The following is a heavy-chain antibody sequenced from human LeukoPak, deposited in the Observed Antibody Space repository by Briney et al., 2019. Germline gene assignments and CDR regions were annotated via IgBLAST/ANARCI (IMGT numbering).Heavy chain of an antibody. CDR2: TKADGGEK. D-gene: IGHD6-19*01. J-gene: IGHJ4*02. CDR1: GFTFSTYW. V-gene: IGHV3-7*01. Sequence: GGSLILSCAASGFTFSTYWMSWVRQAPGKGLEWVAHTKADGGEKYYVDSVKGLFTISRDNAENSLYLQINSLRAEDTAVYYCARLSVAGSLDYWGQGTLGTVSS. CDR3: ARLSVAGSLDY.